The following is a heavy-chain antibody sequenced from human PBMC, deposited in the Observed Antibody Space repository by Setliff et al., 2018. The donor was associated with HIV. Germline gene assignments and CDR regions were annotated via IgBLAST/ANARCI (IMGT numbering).Heavy chain of an antibody. Sequence: GASVKVSCKASGYIFTDYYMHWVRQAPGQGLEWMGFINPNADHTGYAQKFQGRVTMTSDVTISTAYMELNTLTSDDTAVYFCARGGRVVWWYSDLWGRGTLVTVSS. CDR3: ARGGRVVWWYSDL. CDR1: GYIFTDYY. D-gene: IGHD3-16*01. CDR2: INPNADHT. J-gene: IGHJ2*01. V-gene: IGHV1-8*02.